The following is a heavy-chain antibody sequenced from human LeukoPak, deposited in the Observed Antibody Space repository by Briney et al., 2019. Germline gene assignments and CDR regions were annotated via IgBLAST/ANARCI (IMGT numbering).Heavy chain of an antibody. V-gene: IGHV1-18*01. J-gene: IGHJ6*02. CDR2: VSGNNGNT. Sequence: GASMKVSCKTSGYTFTSHNFNWVRQAPGQGLEWMGWVSGNNGNTNYAQKHQGRVTMTTDTSTNTAYMELRSLRSDDTAVYYCAREISPFGGVIVYYYYYGMDVWGQGTTVTVSS. D-gene: IGHD3-16*02. CDR3: AREISPFGGVIVYYYYYGMDV. CDR1: GYTFTSHN.